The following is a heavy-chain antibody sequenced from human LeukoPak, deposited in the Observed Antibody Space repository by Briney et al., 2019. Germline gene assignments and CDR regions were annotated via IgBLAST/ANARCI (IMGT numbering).Heavy chain of an antibody. V-gene: IGHV1-24*01. CDR3: ATDDIVATINGFDY. CDR1: AYILTELS. J-gene: IGHJ4*02. Sequence: ASVKVSCKVSAYILTELSMHWVRQAPGKGPEWMGGLDPEDGETIYAQKFQGRVTMTEDTSTDTAYMELSSLRSEDTAVYYCATDDIVATINGFDYWGQGTLVTVSS. D-gene: IGHD5-12*01. CDR2: LDPEDGET.